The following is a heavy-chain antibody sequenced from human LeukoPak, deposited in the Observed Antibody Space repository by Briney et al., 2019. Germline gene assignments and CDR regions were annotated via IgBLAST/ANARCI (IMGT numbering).Heavy chain of an antibody. CDR2: IYHTGST. D-gene: IGHD2-8*02. CDR3: ARDWSGAFDI. CDR1: GHSIINSFY. V-gene: IGHV4-38-2*02. J-gene: IGHJ3*02. Sequence: SETLSLTCTVSGHSIINSFYWGWIRQPPGKGLEWIGSIYHTGSTYYNPSLKSRVRISVDTSKNQFSLKLKSVTAADTAVYYCARDWSGAFDIWGQGTMVTVSS.